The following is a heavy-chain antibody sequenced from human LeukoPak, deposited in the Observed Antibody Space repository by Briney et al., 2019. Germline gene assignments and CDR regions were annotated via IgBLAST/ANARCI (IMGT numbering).Heavy chain of an antibody. D-gene: IGHD6-19*01. CDR2: IIPILGIA. Sequence: SVKVSCKASGGTFSSYTISWVRQAPGQGLEWMGRIIPILGIANYAQKFRGRVTITADKSTSTAYMELSSLRSEDTAVYYCAEGIAVALAFDIWGQGTMVTVSS. J-gene: IGHJ3*02. V-gene: IGHV1-69*02. CDR1: GGTFSSYT. CDR3: AEGIAVALAFDI.